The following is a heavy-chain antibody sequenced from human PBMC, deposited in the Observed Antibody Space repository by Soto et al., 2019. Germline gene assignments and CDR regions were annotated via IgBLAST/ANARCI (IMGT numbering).Heavy chain of an antibody. D-gene: IGHD2-2*01. CDR3: VRYCSTTLCNGVATRTFDY. CDR2: ISSSGYTV. J-gene: IGHJ4*02. V-gene: IGHV3-48*03. Sequence: PXESLRLSCAASRFTFSTYEMNWVRQAPGKGLEWVSYISSSGYTVYYADSVKGRFTISRDNTRNSLYLQMNSLRDEDTALYYCVRYCSTTLCNGVATRTFDYWGQGTLVTVSS. CDR1: RFTFSTYE.